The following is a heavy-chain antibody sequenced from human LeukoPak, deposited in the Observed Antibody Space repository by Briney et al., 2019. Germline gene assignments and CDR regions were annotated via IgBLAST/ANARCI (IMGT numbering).Heavy chain of an antibody. J-gene: IGHJ4*02. D-gene: IGHD6-13*01. CDR1: GFTFSSYS. CDR2: ISGSGGST. Sequence: PGGSLRLSCAASGFTFSSYSMNWVRQAPGKGLEWVSAISGSGGSTYYADSVKGRFTISRDNSKNTLYLQMNSLRAEDTAVYYCAKLPGIAAAGTTRNFDYWGQGTLVTVSS. CDR3: AKLPGIAAAGTTRNFDY. V-gene: IGHV3-23*01.